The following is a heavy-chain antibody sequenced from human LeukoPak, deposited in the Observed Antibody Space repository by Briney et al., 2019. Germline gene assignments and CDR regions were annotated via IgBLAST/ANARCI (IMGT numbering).Heavy chain of an antibody. D-gene: IGHD3-10*01. CDR3: ARAPANYYGSGTYFDS. J-gene: IGHJ4*02. Sequence: PSETLSLTCAVSGGSISSSNWWSWVRQPPGKGLEWIGEIYHSGSTNYNPSLKSRVTISVDTSKNQFSLNLTSVTAADTAIYFCARAPANYYGSGTYFDSWGQGTLVTVSS. CDR1: GGSISSSNW. V-gene: IGHV4-4*02. CDR2: IYHSGST.